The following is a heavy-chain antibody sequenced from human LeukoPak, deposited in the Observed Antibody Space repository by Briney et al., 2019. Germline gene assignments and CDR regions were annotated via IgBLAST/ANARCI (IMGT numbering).Heavy chain of an antibody. D-gene: IGHD3-10*01. V-gene: IGHV3-21*01. CDR3: ARDSMVRGVIVPDY. J-gene: IGHJ4*02. Sequence: GGSLRLSCAASGFTFSSYSMNSVRQAPGKGLEWVSSISSSSSYIYYADSVKGRFTISIDNAKNSLYLQMNSLRAEDTAVYYCARDSMVRGVIVPDYWGQGTLVTVSS. CDR2: ISSSSSYI. CDR1: GFTFSSYS.